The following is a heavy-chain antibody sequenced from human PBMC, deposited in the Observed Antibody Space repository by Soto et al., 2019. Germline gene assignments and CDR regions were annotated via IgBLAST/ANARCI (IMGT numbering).Heavy chain of an antibody. CDR2: MNPNIVNT. Sequence: ASVEVAFKASRYTFTNYYINLVLEGTLQGLELMGFMNPNIVNTGYAQKFQGRVTMTRNTSISTAYMELSSLRSEDTAIYYCARGPSCRSATCRDIRVWGKGHTVNVSS. V-gene: IGHV1-8*02. CDR1: RYTFTNYY. D-gene: IGHD6-25*01. CDR3: ARGPSCRSATCRDIRV. J-gene: IGHJ6*03.